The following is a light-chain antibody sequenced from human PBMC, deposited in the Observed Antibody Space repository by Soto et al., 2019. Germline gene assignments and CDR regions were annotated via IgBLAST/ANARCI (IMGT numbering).Light chain of an antibody. V-gene: IGKV3-20*01. Sequence: EIVLTQSPGTLSLSPGERATLSCRASQSVSSSSLTWYQQKPGQAPRLLIYGASTRATGIPDRFSGSGSGTDFSLTISRLEPEDFAVYYCLQFDISPLYTFGQGIKVDIK. J-gene: IGKJ2*01. CDR2: GAS. CDR1: QSVSSSS. CDR3: LQFDISPLYT.